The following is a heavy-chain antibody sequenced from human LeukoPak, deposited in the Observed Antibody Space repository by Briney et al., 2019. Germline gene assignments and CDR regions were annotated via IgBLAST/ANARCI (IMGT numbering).Heavy chain of an antibody. V-gene: IGHV4-61*02. Sequence: PSQTLSLTCSVPGGSISSGSYYWSWIRQPAGKGLEWIGRIYTSGSTNYNPSLKSRVTISVDTSKNQFSLKLSSVTAADTAVYYCARATSIAARGYFQHWGQGTQVTVSS. CDR1: GGSISSGSYY. D-gene: IGHD6-6*01. CDR2: IYTSGST. J-gene: IGHJ1*01. CDR3: ARATSIAARGYFQH.